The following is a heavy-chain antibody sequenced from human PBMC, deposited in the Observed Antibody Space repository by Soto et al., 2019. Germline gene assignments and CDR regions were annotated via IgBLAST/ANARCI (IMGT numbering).Heavy chain of an antibody. J-gene: IGHJ6*02. CDR3: ARGGSGPPTYFSSALDV. Sequence: LRLSCSASRFTFGTYAMHWVRQAPGKGLECVAAIVHDGSKKNYAASVKGRFTISRDNSRNTLNLQMSSLTAADTAVYFCARGGSGPPTYFSSALDVWGQGTTVTVSS. D-gene: IGHD3-10*01. CDR2: IVHDGSKK. V-gene: IGHV3-33*01. CDR1: RFTFGTYA.